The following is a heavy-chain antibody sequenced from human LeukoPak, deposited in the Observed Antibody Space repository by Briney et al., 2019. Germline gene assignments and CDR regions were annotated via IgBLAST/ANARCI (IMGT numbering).Heavy chain of an antibody. CDR3: ARVDFWSGYRNTTLDV. Sequence: GGSLRLSCAASGFTFSSYAISWVRQAPGKGLEWVSYISSGSNTIYYADSVKGRFTISRDNSKNTLYLQMNSLRAEDTAVYYCARVDFWSGYRNTTLDVWGQGTTVTVSS. D-gene: IGHD3-3*01. V-gene: IGHV3-48*01. CDR1: GFTFSSYA. J-gene: IGHJ6*02. CDR2: ISSGSNTI.